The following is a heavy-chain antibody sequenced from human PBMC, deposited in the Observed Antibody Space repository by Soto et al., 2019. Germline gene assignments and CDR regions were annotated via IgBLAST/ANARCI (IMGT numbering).Heavy chain of an antibody. Sequence: ASVKVSCQASGYTFTSYYMHWVRQAPGQGLEWMGIINPSGGSTSYAQKFQGRVTMTRDMSHSTVYMELSSLRSEDTAVYYCARESCSGGSCYSTVYYYYGMDVWGQGTTVTVSS. J-gene: IGHJ6*02. D-gene: IGHD2-15*01. CDR2: INPSGGST. CDR3: ARESCSGGSCYSTVYYYYGMDV. CDR1: GYTFTSYY. V-gene: IGHV1-46*01.